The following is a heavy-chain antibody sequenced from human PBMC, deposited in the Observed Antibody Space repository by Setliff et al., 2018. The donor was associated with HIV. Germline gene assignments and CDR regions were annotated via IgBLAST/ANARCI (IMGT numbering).Heavy chain of an antibody. CDR1: GGSFSGYY. CDR3: ARGLATVATNWFDP. J-gene: IGHJ5*02. Sequence: PSETLSLTCAVHGGSFSGYYWSWIRQPPGKGLEWIGEINHSGSTNYNPSLKSRVTISVDTSKNQFSLKLSSVTAADTAVYYCARGLATVATNWFDPWGQGTLFTVSS. CDR2: INHSGST. D-gene: IGHD4-17*01. V-gene: IGHV4-34*01.